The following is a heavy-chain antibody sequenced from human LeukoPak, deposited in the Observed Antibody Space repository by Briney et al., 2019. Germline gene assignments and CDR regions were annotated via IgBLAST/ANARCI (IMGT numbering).Heavy chain of an antibody. Sequence: GGSLRLSCAASGFTFSSYAMSWVRQAPGKRLEWVSAISGSGGSTYYADSVKGRLTISRDNSKNTLYLQMNSLRAEDTAVYYCAKDLALFVVVPAATPNCFDPWGQGTLVTVSS. J-gene: IGHJ5*02. D-gene: IGHD2-2*01. CDR2: ISGSGGST. V-gene: IGHV3-23*01. CDR1: GFTFSSYA. CDR3: AKDLALFVVVPAATPNCFDP.